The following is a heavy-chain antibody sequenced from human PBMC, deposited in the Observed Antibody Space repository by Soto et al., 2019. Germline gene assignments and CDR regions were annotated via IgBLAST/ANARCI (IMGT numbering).Heavy chain of an antibody. CDR1: GTSIRSGRYY. D-gene: IGHD3-16*01. CDR3: ATVLHDYGTNCVDS. J-gene: IGHJ5*01. V-gene: IGHV4-30-4*01. Sequence: QVQLQESGPRLVKPSQTLSLTCSVSGTSIRSGRYYWSWIRQSPGRGLEWIGYIYYTGTTHYNPAVKSRATILLDNSKDQFSLTLTSVTAADTAIYYCATVLHDYGTNCVDSWGQGTQVTVSS. CDR2: IYYTGTT.